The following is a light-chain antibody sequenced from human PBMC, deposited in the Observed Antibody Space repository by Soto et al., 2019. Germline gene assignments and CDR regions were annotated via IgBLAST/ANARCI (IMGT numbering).Light chain of an antibody. J-gene: IGKJ4*01. V-gene: IGKV1-27*01. CDR1: QGITNY. Sequence: DIQMTQSPSTLSASAGDRVNITCRSNQGITNYLAWYQQKPGKVPKLLISAASTLQSGVPSRFTGSRSGTDFTLTISSLPPEDVAGYYCQSYTSAPLTFGGGTK. CDR2: AAS. CDR3: QSYTSAPLT.